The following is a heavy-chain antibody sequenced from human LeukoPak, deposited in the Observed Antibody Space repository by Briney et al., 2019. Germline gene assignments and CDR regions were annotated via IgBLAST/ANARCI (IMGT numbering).Heavy chain of an antibody. Sequence: GGSLRLSCAASGFTFRSYAMSWVRQAPGKGLEWVSGISGSGDSTYYADSVKGRFSISRDNSKNTLWLQMNSLKDEYTAVYYCAKDPRAGSGWGSFDYWGQGTLVTVSS. V-gene: IGHV3-23*01. CDR3: AKDPRAGSGWGSFDY. CDR2: ISGSGDST. CDR1: GFTFRSYA. D-gene: IGHD6-19*01. J-gene: IGHJ4*02.